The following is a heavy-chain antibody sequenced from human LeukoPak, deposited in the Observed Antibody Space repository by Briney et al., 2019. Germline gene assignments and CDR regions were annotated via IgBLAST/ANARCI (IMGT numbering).Heavy chain of an antibody. CDR2: ISGSGDIT. V-gene: IGHV3-23*01. CDR3: AKEHCSGGSCYSHYFDY. Sequence: GGSLRLSYAASGFTFSSYAMSWVRQAPGKGLEWVSGISGSGDITYYADSVKGRFTISRDNSKNTLYLQMNSLRAEDTAVYYCAKEHCSGGSCYSHYFDYWGQGTLVTVSS. D-gene: IGHD2-15*01. J-gene: IGHJ4*02. CDR1: GFTFSSYA.